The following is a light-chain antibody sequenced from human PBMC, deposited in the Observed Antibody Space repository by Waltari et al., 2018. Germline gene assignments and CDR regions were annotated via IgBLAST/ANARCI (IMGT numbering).Light chain of an antibody. V-gene: IGKV1-5*03. Sequence: DIQMTQSPSTLSASVGDRFTITSRASQSISSWLAWYQQKPGKAPKVLIYKASSLESGVPSRFSGSGSGTEFTLTISSLQPDDFATYYCQQYNSYWTFGQGTKVEIK. CDR2: KAS. CDR1: QSISSW. CDR3: QQYNSYWT. J-gene: IGKJ1*01.